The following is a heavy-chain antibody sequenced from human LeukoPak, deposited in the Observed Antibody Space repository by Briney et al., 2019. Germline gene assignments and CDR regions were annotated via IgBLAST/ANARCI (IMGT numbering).Heavy chain of an antibody. CDR2: TYYRSKWYN. D-gene: IGHD1-7*01. Sequence: SQTLSLTCAISGDSVSSYSATWNWIRQSPSRGLEWLGRTYYRSKWYNDYAVSVKSRITINPDTSKNQFSLQLNSVTPEDTAVYYCAREEVDRLTGTLTPFTYWGQGTLVTVSS. CDR1: GDSVSSYSAT. V-gene: IGHV6-1*01. CDR3: AREEVDRLTGTLTPFTY. J-gene: IGHJ4*02.